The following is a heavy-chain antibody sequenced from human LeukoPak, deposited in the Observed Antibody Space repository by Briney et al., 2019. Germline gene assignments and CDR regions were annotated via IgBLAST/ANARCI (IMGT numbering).Heavy chain of an antibody. J-gene: IGHJ4*02. CDR2: INPSGGST. V-gene: IGHV1-46*01. CDR1: GYTFTSYY. D-gene: IGHD5-12*01. Sequence: ASVKVSFKASGYTFTSYYMHWVRQAPGQGLEWMGIINPSGGSTSYARKFQGRVTMTRDTSTSTVYMELSSLRSEDTAVYYCARDLVDIVATIPTYYFDYWGQGTLVTVSS. CDR3: ARDLVDIVATIPTYYFDY.